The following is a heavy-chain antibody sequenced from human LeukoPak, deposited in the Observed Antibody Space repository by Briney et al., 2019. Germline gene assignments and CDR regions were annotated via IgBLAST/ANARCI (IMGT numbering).Heavy chain of an antibody. D-gene: IGHD6-19*01. CDR2: IYYSGST. CDR1: GGSISSYY. CDR3: ARDFRRHSSGWYRGYYYGMDV. J-gene: IGHJ6*02. V-gene: IGHV4-59*01. Sequence: SETLCLTCTVSGGSISSYYWSWIRQPPGKGLEWIGYIYYSGSTNYNPSLKSRVTISVDTSRNQFSLKLSSVTAADTAVYYCARDFRRHSSGWYRGYYYGMDVWGQGTTVTVSS.